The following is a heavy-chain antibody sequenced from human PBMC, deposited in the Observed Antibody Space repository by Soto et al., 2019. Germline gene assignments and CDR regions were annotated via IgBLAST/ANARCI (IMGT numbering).Heavy chain of an antibody. CDR3: ARGKVVGMVYYYYYGMDV. CDR2: INHSGST. CDR1: GGSFSGYY. D-gene: IGHD2-8*01. Sequence: PSETLSLTCAVYGGSFSGYYWSWIRQPPGKGLEWIGEINHSGSTNYNPSLKSRVTISVDTSKNQFSLKLSSVTAADTAVYYCARGKVVGMVYYYYYGMDVWGQGTTVTVSS. V-gene: IGHV4-34*01. J-gene: IGHJ6*02.